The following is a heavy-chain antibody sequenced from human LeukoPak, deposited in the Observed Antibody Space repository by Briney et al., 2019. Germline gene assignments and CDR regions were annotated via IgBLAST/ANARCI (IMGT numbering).Heavy chain of an antibody. CDR3: ARGEQLAPSDY. D-gene: IGHD6-13*01. CDR2: INHSGST. J-gene: IGHJ4*02. V-gene: IGHV4-39*07. CDR1: GGPISSSSYY. Sequence: PSETLSLTCTVSGGPISSSSYYWGWIRQPPGKGLEWIGEINHSGSTNYNPSLKSRVTISVDTSKNQFSLKLSSVTAADTAVYYCARGEQLAPSDYWGQGTLVTVSS.